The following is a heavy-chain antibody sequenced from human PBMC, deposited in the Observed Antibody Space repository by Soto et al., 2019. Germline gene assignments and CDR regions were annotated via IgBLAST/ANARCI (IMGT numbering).Heavy chain of an antibody. V-gene: IGHV5-51*01. CDR3: ARNIEETGSGFDY. D-gene: IGHD6-13*01. CDR2: IHPGKSDT. J-gene: IGHJ4*02. Sequence: ESLKISCKGSGYSFGNHWIAWVRQRPGKGLEWMGIIHPGKSDTRYSPSFEGQVTISADNSINTAYLQWSSLQASDSATYYCARNIEETGSGFDYWGQGTLVTVSS. CDR1: GYSFGNHW.